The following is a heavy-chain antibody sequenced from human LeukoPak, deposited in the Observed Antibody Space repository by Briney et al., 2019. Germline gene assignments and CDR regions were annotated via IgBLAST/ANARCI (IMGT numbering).Heavy chain of an antibody. Sequence: PGGSLRLSCAASGFTVSSNYMSWVRQAPGKGLEWVSVIYSGGSTYYADSVKGRFTISRNNSKNTLYLQMNSLRAEDTAVYYCARPRNYGDFSFDYWGQGTLVTVSS. CDR2: IYSGGST. CDR1: GFTVSSNY. CDR3: ARPRNYGDFSFDY. J-gene: IGHJ4*02. D-gene: IGHD4-17*01. V-gene: IGHV3-53*01.